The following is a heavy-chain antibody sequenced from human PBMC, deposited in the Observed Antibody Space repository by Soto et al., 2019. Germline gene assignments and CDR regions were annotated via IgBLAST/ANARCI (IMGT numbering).Heavy chain of an antibody. J-gene: IGHJ4*02. Sequence: QITLKESGPTLVKPTQTLTLTCTFSGFSLSTSGVGVGWIRQPPGKALEWLALIYWDDDKRYSPSLKNRLTITKDTAKNHVVLTMTNMDPVDTATYYCEHSTYYGGQDYWGQGTLVTVSS. D-gene: IGHD4-17*01. CDR3: EHSTYYGGQDY. V-gene: IGHV2-5*02. CDR2: IYWDDDK. CDR1: GFSLSTSGVG.